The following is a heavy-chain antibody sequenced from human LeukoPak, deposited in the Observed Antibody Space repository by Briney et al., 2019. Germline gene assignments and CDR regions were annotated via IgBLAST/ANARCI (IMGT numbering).Heavy chain of an antibody. Sequence: AGGSLRLSCAASGFDFGAYEMNWVRQAPGKGLEWVAYFAGSDTTKYYADSVRGRFTISRDNAKNSLYPQMNSLRAEDTALYYCTTLGYHLDSWGQGTLATVSS. CDR2: FAGSDTTK. V-gene: IGHV3-48*03. D-gene: IGHD3-22*01. J-gene: IGHJ4*02. CDR1: GFDFGAYE. CDR3: TTLGYHLDS.